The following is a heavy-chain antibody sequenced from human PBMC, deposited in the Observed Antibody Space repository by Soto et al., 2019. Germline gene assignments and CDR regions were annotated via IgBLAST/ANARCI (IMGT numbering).Heavy chain of an antibody. J-gene: IGHJ4*02. CDR2: IIPIFGTA. D-gene: IGHD3-22*01. CDR1: GGTFSSYA. CDR3: ARDSRRSGYYAPSQGSFDY. V-gene: IGHV1-69*12. Sequence: QVQLVQSGAEVKKPGSSVKVSCKASGGTFSSYAISWVRQAPGQGLEWMGGIIPIFGTANYAQKFQGRVTITADEXXSXAXTELSSLRSEDTAVYYCARDSRRSGYYAPSQGSFDYWGQGTLVTVSS.